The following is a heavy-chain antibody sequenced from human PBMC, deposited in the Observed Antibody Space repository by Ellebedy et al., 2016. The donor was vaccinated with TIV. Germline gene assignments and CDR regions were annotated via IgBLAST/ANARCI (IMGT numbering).Heavy chain of an antibody. J-gene: IGHJ5*02. CDR3: AKDALITTIIGRGGWFDP. V-gene: IGHV4-61*03. CDR1: GGSVSSPNYY. D-gene: IGHD3-22*01. CDR2: IYSSGST. Sequence: MPSETLSLTCTVSGGSVSSPNYYRTWIRQPPGKGLEWIGYIYSSGSTDYKPSLKTRVTISVDTSKNHFSLNLKSVTAADTAVYYCAKDALITTIIGRGGWFDPWGQGTLVTVS.